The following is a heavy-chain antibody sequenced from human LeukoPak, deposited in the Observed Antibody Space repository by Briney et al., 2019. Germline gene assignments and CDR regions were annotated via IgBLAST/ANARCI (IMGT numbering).Heavy chain of an antibody. D-gene: IGHD1-26*01. Sequence: PSETLSLTCAVYGGSFSGYYWTWIRQPPGKGLEWIGEIHHSGSTNYNPPLKTRVTISLDMSKNQFSLILRSVTAADTAVYYCASSGGELGLFAYWGQGTLVTVSS. CDR1: GGSFSGYY. V-gene: IGHV4-34*01. CDR3: ASSGGELGLFAY. J-gene: IGHJ4*02. CDR2: IHHSGST.